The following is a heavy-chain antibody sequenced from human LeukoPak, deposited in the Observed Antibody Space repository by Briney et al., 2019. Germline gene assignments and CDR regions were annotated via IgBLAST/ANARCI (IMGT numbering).Heavy chain of an antibody. J-gene: IGHJ6*02. CDR2: ISAYNGNT. D-gene: IGHD2-15*01. CDR1: GYTFTSYG. CDR3: ARDGDENVVVVAATHYYYGMDV. V-gene: IGHV1-18*01. Sequence: GALVKVSCKASGYTFTSYGISWVRQAPGQGLEWMGWISAYNGNTNYAQKLQGRVTMTTDTSTSTAYMELRSLRSDDTAVYYCARDGDENVVVVAATHYYYGMDVWGQGTTVTVSS.